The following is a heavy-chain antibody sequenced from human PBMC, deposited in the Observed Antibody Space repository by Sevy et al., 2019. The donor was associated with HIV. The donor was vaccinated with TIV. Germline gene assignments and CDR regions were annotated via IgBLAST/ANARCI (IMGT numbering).Heavy chain of an antibody. CDR1: GFTFSKYS. D-gene: IGHD2-8*01. Sequence: GGSLRLSCAASGFTFSKYSMSWVRQPPGKGLEWVSTLTFGCGEINYADSVKGRFTISRDNSKSSVYLQMNTLRPEDTAGYYCGGGGCTKPLDYWGQGTLVTVSS. J-gene: IGHJ4*02. CDR3: GGGGCTKPLDY. CDR2: LTFGCGEI. V-gene: IGHV3-23*01.